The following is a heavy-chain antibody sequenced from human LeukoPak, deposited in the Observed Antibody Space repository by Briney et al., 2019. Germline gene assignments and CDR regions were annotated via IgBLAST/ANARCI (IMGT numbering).Heavy chain of an antibody. Sequence: GASVKVSCKASGGTFSSYAISWVRQAPGQGLEWMGGIIPIFGTANYAQKFQGRVTITADESTSTAYMELSSLRSEDTAVYYCARDAYSSSWPRADWGQGTLVTVSS. V-gene: IGHV1-69*13. CDR3: ARDAYSSSWPRAD. D-gene: IGHD6-13*01. J-gene: IGHJ4*02. CDR2: IIPIFGTA. CDR1: GGTFSSYA.